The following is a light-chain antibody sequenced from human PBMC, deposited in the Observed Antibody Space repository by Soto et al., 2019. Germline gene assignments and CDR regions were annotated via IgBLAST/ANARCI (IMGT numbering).Light chain of an antibody. CDR2: DAS. CDR1: QNIEIW. CDR3: QQHKSYPVT. V-gene: IGKV1-5*01. Sequence: DIEMTQSPSTLSASVGDRLSITCRASQNIEIWLSWYQQKPGKAPKLLIYDASNLKSGVPSRFSGSGSGTEFTLTISSLQPDDFATYYCQQHKSYPVTFGGGTKVEI. J-gene: IGKJ4*01.